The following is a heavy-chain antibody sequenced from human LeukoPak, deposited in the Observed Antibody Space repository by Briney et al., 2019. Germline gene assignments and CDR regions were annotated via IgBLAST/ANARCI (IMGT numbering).Heavy chain of an antibody. CDR3: AKSAGYSSSWYIHPEYFQH. CDR2: ISGSCGST. V-gene: IGHV3-23*01. D-gene: IGHD6-13*01. Sequence: GGSLRLSCAASGFTFSSYAMSWVRQAPGKGLEWVSAISGSCGSTYYADSVKGRFTISRDNSKNTLYLQMNSLRAEDTAVYYCAKSAGYSSSWYIHPEYFQHWGQGTLVTVSS. CDR1: GFTFSSYA. J-gene: IGHJ1*01.